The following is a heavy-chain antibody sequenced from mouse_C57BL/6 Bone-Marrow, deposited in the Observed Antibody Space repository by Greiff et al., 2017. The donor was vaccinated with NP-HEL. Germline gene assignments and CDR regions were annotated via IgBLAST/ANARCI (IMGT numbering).Heavy chain of an antibody. CDR1: GYTFTSYW. V-gene: IGHV1-64*01. D-gene: IGHD1-1*01. CDR2: IHPNSGST. Sequence: QVQLQQPGAELVKPGASVKLSCKASGYTFTSYWMHWVKQRPGQGLEWIGMIHPNSGSTNYNEKFKSKATLTVDKSSSTAYMQLSSLTSEDSAVYYCARDYYGSSYKTWFAYWGQGTLVTVSA. CDR3: ARDYYGSSYKTWFAY. J-gene: IGHJ3*01.